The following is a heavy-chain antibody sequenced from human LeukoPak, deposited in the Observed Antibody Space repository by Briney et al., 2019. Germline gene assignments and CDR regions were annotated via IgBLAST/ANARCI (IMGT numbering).Heavy chain of an antibody. V-gene: IGHV4-59*08. D-gene: IGHD1-26*01. CDR2: IYYSGST. Sequence: PSETLSLTCTVSGGSISSYYWSWIRQTPGKGLEWMGDIYYSGSTNYNPSLKSRVTISVDTSKNQFSLKLSSVTAADTAVYFCARHGASGSYLYYFDYWGQGTLVTVSS. CDR3: ARHGASGSYLYYFDY. CDR1: GGSISSYY. J-gene: IGHJ4*02.